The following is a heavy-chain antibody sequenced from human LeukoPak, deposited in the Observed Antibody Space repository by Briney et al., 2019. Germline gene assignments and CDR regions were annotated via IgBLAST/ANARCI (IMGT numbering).Heavy chain of an antibody. CDR2: IIPIFGTP. J-gene: IGHJ3*02. V-gene: IGHV1-69*13. D-gene: IGHD1-26*01. CDR3: ARSLGARGSDAFDI. CDR1: GGTCSSYV. Sequence: SVKVSCKASGGTCSSYVLNWLRQAPGQGLEWLGGIIPIFGTPNYAQKFQGRVTITADETAYMELSSLRSEDTAVYYCARSLGARGSDAFDIWGQGTMVTVSS.